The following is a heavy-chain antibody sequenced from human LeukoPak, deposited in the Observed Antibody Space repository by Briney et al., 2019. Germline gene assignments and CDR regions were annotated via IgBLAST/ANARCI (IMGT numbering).Heavy chain of an antibody. CDR3: VPHQTMVRDNWFDP. D-gene: IGHD3-10*01. V-gene: IGHV3-64D*06. CDR2: ISSNGGST. CDR1: GFTFSNYA. J-gene: IGHJ5*02. Sequence: GGSLRLSCSASGFTFSNYAMHWVRQAPGQGLECVSAISSNGGSTYYADSVQGRFTISRDNSKNTLYLQMSSLRAEDKAVYYCVPHQTMVRDNWFDPWGQGTLVTVSS.